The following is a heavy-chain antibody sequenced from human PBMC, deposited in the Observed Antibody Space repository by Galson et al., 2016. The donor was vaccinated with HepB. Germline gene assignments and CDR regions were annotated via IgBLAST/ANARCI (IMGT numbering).Heavy chain of an antibody. CDR2: MSGSTNIT. D-gene: IGHD2-21*02. CDR3: AKTGKWDNGDFSGDAFDF. Sequence: SLRLSCAASGFSFSTYAMTWVRQAPGKGLDWISAMSGSTNITYYADSVKGRFTISRDNSRNTLYLQMTSLRAEDTAIYYCAKTGKWDNGDFSGDAFDFWGQGTPVIVSS. CDR1: GFSFSTYA. J-gene: IGHJ4*02. V-gene: IGHV3-23*01.